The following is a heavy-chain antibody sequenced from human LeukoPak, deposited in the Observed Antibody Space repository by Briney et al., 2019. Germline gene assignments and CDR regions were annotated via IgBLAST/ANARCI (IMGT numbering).Heavy chain of an antibody. Sequence: GGSLRLSCAASGFTFSSYAMNWVRQTPEKGLEWVSVLSGSGGATYYADSVKDRFTISRDNSKNILYLQMSSLRAEDTALYYCARGQWLVTSSFDSWGQGTLVTVSS. CDR1: GFTFSSYA. D-gene: IGHD6-19*01. V-gene: IGHV3-23*01. CDR3: ARGQWLVTSSFDS. J-gene: IGHJ4*02. CDR2: LSGSGGAT.